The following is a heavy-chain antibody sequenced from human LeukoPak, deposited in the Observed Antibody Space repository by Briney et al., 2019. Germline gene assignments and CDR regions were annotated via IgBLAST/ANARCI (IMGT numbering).Heavy chain of an antibody. CDR3: ARIMYYYDSSGYLHFDI. J-gene: IGHJ3*02. CDR2: IYPGDSDT. CDR1: GSSFTSYW. V-gene: IGHV5-51*01. D-gene: IGHD3-22*01. Sequence: GESLKISCKCSGSSFTSYWIGWVRQMPGKGLEWMGIIYPGDSDTRYSPSFQGQVTISADKSISTAYLQWSSLKASDTAMYYCARIMYYYDSSGYLHFDIWGQGTMVTVSS.